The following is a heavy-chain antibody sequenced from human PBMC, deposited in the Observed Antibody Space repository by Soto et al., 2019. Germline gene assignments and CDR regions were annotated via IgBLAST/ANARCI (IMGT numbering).Heavy chain of an antibody. CDR3: AKSLYSSSWYPYYFDY. J-gene: IGHJ4*02. CDR2: ISGSGGST. Sequence: GGSLRLSCAASGFTFSSYAMSWVRQAPGKGLEWVSAISGSGGSTYYADSVKGRFTISRDNSKDTLYLQMNSLRAEDTAVYYCAKSLYSSSWYPYYFDYWGQGTLVTVSS. D-gene: IGHD6-13*01. V-gene: IGHV3-23*01. CDR1: GFTFSSYA.